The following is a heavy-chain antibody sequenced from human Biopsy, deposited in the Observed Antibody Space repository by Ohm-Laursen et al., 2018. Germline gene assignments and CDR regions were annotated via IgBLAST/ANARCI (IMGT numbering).Heavy chain of an antibody. Sequence: SLRLSCAASIFILNNYGLSWVRQAPGKGLEWVSAIRGSGFTTFYTDSVKGRFTISRDNSKNTLSLQMNSLRAEETAIYYCTCRYGDSPLWGQGTMVTVSS. CDR2: IRGSGFTT. CDR3: TCRYGDSPL. CDR1: IFILNNYG. D-gene: IGHD4-17*01. J-gene: IGHJ3*01. V-gene: IGHV3-23*01.